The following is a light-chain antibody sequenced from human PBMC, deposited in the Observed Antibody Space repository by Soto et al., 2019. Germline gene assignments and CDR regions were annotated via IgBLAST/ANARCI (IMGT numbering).Light chain of an antibody. CDR2: DVS. J-gene: IGLJ1*01. CDR3: SSYTISNTLV. V-gene: IGLV2-14*01. CDR1: SSDVGGYNY. Sequence: QSALTQPASVSGSPGQSITISCTGTSSDVGGYNYVSWYQQYPGKAPKLMIYDVSNRPSGASNRFSGSKSGNTASLTISGLQAEDEADYYCSSYTISNTLVFGSGTKVTVL.